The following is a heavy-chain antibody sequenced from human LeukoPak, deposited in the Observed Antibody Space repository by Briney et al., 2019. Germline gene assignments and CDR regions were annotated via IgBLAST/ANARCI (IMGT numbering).Heavy chain of an antibody. Sequence: GESLKISCKASGYSFTNYRIGWVRQMPGKGLEYMGIIYPDDSDTRYSPSFQGQVTISADKSVSTAYLQWSSLKASDTAMYYCAGRRDGYNKFDWWGQGTLVTVSS. D-gene: IGHD5-24*01. V-gene: IGHV5-51*01. CDR1: GYSFTNYR. J-gene: IGHJ4*02. CDR3: AGRRDGYNKFDW. CDR2: IYPDDSDT.